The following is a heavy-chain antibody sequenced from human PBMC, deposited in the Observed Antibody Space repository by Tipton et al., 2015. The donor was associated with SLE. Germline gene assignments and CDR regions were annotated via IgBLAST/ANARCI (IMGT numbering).Heavy chain of an antibody. CDR1: GGSISSYY. J-gene: IGHJ4*02. V-gene: IGHV4-59*12. D-gene: IGHD3-22*01. CDR2: IYNSGST. CDR3: ARIREEGYDVGGYYQEMYSFDY. Sequence: TLSLTCTVSGGSISSYYWSWVRQPPGKGLEWIGYIYNSGSTNYNPSLTSRVTISVDTSKNQFSLKLSSVTAADTAVYFCARIREEGYDVGGYYQEMYSFDYWGQGTPVTVSS.